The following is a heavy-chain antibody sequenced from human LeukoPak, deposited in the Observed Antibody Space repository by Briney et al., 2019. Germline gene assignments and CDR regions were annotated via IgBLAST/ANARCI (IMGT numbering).Heavy chain of an antibody. J-gene: IGHJ4*02. D-gene: IGHD1/OR15-1a*01. CDR1: GFTFSSYA. CDR2: ISGGGGTT. CDR3: AKKWEQHRCFDY. Sequence: GGSLRLSCAASGFTFSSYAMSWVRQAPGKGLEWVSVISGGGGTTYYADSVKGRFTISRDNSKNTLYLQMNSLRAEDTAVYYCAKKWEQHRCFDYWGQGTLVTVSS. V-gene: IGHV3-23*01.